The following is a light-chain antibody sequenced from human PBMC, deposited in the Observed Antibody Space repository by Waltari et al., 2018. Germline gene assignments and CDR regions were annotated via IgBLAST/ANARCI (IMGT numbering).Light chain of an antibody. CDR2: RNN. Sequence: QSVLTQPPSASGTPGQRVTISCSGSSSNLGSNQCYWYQHPPGTAPTLLIHRNNQRPSGVPARFSGSKSGTSASLAISGLRSEDEADYYCAAWDDSLSGWVFGGGTKLTVL. J-gene: IGLJ3*02. V-gene: IGLV1-47*01. CDR1: SSNLGSNQ. CDR3: AAWDDSLSGWV.